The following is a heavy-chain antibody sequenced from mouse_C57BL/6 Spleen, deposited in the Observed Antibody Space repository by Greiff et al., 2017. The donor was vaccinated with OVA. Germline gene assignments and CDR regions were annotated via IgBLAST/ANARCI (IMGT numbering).Heavy chain of an antibody. CDR2: ISYDGSN. D-gene: IGHD1-1*01. CDR3: ASDYGSGAY. Sequence: EVQVVESGPGLVKPSQSLSLTCSVTGYSITSGYYWNWIRQFPGNKLEWMGYISYDGSNNYNPSLKNRISSTRDTSKNQFFLKLNSVTTEDTATYYCASDYGSGAYWGQGTTLTVSS. V-gene: IGHV3-6*01. J-gene: IGHJ2*01. CDR1: GYSITSGYY.